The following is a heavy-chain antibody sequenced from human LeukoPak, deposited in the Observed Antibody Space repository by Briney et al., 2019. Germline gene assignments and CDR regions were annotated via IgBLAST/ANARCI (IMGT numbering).Heavy chain of an antibody. CDR1: GFTFSSYT. CDR2: ISSGSGYI. Sequence: GGSLRLSCAASGFTFSSYTMNWVRLAPGEGLEWVSSISSGSGYIQYAAPVKGRFTISRDNAENSVFLQMRSLRVDDTALYYCVRGWFDFWGQGTPVTVSS. J-gene: IGHJ5*01. V-gene: IGHV3-21*01. CDR3: VRGWFDF.